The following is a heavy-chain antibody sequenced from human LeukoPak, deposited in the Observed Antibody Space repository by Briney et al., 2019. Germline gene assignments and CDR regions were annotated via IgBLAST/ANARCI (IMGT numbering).Heavy chain of an antibody. CDR2: ISSSSSTI. CDR3: ARDRRDTAMVSSY. Sequence: GGALRLSCAASGFTFSSYSMNWVRQAPGEGREWVSYISSSSSTIYYADSVKGRFTISRDNAKNSLYLQMNSLRAEDTAVYYCARDRRDTAMVSSYWGQGTLVTVSS. D-gene: IGHD5-18*01. J-gene: IGHJ4*02. V-gene: IGHV3-48*04. CDR1: GFTFSSYS.